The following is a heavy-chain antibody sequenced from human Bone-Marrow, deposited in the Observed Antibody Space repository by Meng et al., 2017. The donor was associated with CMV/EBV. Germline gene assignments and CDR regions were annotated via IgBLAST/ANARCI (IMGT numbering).Heavy chain of an antibody. J-gene: IGHJ6*02. V-gene: IGHV3-21*01. D-gene: IGHD1-1*01. CDR3: AREGAYNGYYYGMDV. Sequence: GESLKISCAASGFTFSSYSMNWVRQAPGKGLEWLSSISSSSSYIYYADSVKGRFTISRDNAKNSLYLQMNSLRAEDTAVYYCAREGAYNGYYYGMDVWGQGPTVTVSS. CDR1: GFTFSSYS. CDR2: ISSSSSYI.